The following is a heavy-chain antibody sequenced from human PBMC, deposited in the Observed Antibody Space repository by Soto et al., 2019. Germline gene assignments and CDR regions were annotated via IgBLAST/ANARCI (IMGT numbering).Heavy chain of an antibody. CDR2: IKSKNDGGTT. J-gene: IGHJ4*02. CDR1: GFTFTNAW. Sequence: EVQLVESGGGLVEPGGSLRLSCAASGFTFTNAWLNWVRQAPGKGLEWVGRIKSKNDGGTTDYAAPVKGRFTISRDDSENTVYLQMNSLKTEDTAVYCCAADLPNWGAYAFDYWGQGTLVTVSS. D-gene: IGHD7-27*01. V-gene: IGHV3-15*07. CDR3: AADLPNWGAYAFDY.